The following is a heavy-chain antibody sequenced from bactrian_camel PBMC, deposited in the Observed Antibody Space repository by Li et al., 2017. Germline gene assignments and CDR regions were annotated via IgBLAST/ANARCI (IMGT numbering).Heavy chain of an antibody. V-gene: IGHV3S53*01. D-gene: IGHD5*01. J-gene: IGHJ4*01. CDR2: INSGGMR. CDR1: GTTYSYYC. CDR3: AADFGPWGRCTNEYRY. Sequence: HVQLVESGGGSVQAGGSLRLSCAAAGTTYSYYCMGWFRQAPGKERERVAAINSGGMRSYAESVKGRFTIDNDNVKQTLYLQTNSLKPEDTAMYYCAADFGPWGRCTNEYRYWGQGTQVTVS.